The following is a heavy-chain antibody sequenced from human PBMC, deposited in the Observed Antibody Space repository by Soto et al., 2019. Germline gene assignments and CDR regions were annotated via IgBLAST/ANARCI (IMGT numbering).Heavy chain of an antibody. CDR3: GRDKITGLFDY. J-gene: IGHJ4*02. D-gene: IGHD2-8*02. Sequence: SSETLSLTCTVSGGSISSSTYYWGWMRQPPGKGLEWIARFVIGGNTYSNPSLKSRVTIFVDTSKNQFALKLTSVTAADTAVYYCGRDKITGLFDYWGQGTLVTVSS. CDR2: FVIGGNT. V-gene: IGHV4-39*02. CDR1: GGSISSSTYY.